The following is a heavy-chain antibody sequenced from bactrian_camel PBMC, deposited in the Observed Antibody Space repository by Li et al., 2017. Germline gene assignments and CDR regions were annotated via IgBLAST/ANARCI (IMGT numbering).Heavy chain of an antibody. CDR2: LNGGGGGST. D-gene: IGHD5*01. CDR1: GFTFSSTG. Sequence: LVESGGGYVQPGGSLRLSCAASGFTFSSTGMSWVRQAPGKGLEWVSRLNGGGGGSTYYADFVKGRFTISRDNAKNMLYLQSNSLETEDTGMYWCAALGSTNYWGRGTQVTVS. CDR3: AALGSTNY. V-gene: IGHV3S40*01. J-gene: IGHJ4*01.